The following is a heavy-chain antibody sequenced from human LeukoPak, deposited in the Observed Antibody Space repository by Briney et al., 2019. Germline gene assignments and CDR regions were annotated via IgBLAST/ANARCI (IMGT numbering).Heavy chain of an antibody. CDR3: ARSSHYDILTGYSEEDAFDI. CDR2: IYSGGST. V-gene: IGHV3-53*01. D-gene: IGHD3-9*01. Sequence: GGSLRLSCAASGFTFSNYDMSWVRQAPGKGLEWVSVIYSGGSTDYADSVKGRFTISRDTSKNTLYLQMNSLRVEDTAVYYCARSSHYDILTGYSEEDAFDIWGQGTMVTVSS. CDR1: GFTFSNYD. J-gene: IGHJ3*02.